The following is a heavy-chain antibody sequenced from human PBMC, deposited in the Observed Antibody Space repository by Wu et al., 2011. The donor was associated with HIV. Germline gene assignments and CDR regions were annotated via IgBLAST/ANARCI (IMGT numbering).Heavy chain of an antibody. CDR3: AREVGRGISDLAGMDV. CDR2: AIAVFGST. J-gene: IGHJ6*02. D-gene: IGHD2-21*02. Sequence: QVQLVQSGAEVKKPGTSVKVSCKTSGYTFTTYGISWVRQAPGHGLEWLGAAIAVFGSTNYAQKFQGRVTIGTDPSTSTNYYMEMTSLRPEDTAIYYCAREVGRGISDLAGMDVWGQGTTITVSS. CDR1: GYTFTTYG. V-gene: IGHV1-18*01.